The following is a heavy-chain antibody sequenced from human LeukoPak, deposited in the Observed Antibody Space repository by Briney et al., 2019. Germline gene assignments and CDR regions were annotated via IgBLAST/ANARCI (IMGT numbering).Heavy chain of an antibody. J-gene: IGHJ4*02. Sequence: VKPGGSLRLSCAASGFTFSSYSMNWVRQAPGKGLEWVSSISSSSSYIYYADSVKGRFTISRDNAKNSLYLQMNSLRAEDTAVYYCARALGWLQFPDYWGQGTLVTVSS. D-gene: IGHD5-24*01. CDR3: ARALGWLQFPDY. V-gene: IGHV3-21*01. CDR2: ISSSSSYI. CDR1: GFTFSSYS.